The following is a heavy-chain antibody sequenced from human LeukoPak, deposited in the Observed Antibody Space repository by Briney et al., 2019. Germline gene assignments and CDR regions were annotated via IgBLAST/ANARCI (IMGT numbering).Heavy chain of an antibody. CDR2: ISYDGSNK. CDR1: GFTFSSYG. D-gene: IGHD6-13*01. Sequence: GGSLRLSCAASGFTFSSYGMHWVRQAPGKGLEWVAVISYDGSNKYYADSVKGRFTISRDNSKNTLYLQMNSLRAEDTAVYYCAKVPRQYSSSWYALDYWGQGTLVTVSS. V-gene: IGHV3-30*18. J-gene: IGHJ4*02. CDR3: AKVPRQYSSSWYALDY.